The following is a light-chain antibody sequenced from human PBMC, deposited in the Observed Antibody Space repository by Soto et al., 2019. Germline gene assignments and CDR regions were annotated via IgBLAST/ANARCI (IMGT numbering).Light chain of an antibody. J-gene: IGLJ3*02. CDR2: GNS. CDR1: SSNIGAGYD. V-gene: IGLV1-40*01. Sequence: QSVLTQPPSVSGAPGQRVTISCTGSSSNIGAGYDVHWYQQLPGTAPKLLIYGNSNRPSGVPDRFSGSKAGTSASLAITGLRAEDESDYYCQSYDSSLSAWVFARGTERTVL. CDR3: QSYDSSLSAWV.